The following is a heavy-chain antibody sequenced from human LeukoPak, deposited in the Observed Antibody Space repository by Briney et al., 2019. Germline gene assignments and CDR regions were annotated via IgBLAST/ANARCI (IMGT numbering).Heavy chain of an antibody. CDR3: AREPEVGATFFDY. J-gene: IGHJ4*02. D-gene: IGHD1-26*01. V-gene: IGHV3-30*04. CDR2: ISYDGSNK. CDR1: GFTFSSYA. Sequence: PGRSLRLSCAAAGFTFSSYAMHWVRQAQGKGLEWVAVISYDGSNKYYADSVKGRFTISRDNSKNTLYLQMNSLRAEDTAVYYCAREPEVGATFFDYWGQGTLVTVSS.